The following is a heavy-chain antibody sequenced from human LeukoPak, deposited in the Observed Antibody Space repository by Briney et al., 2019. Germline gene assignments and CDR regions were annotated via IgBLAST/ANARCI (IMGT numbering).Heavy chain of an antibody. Sequence: SETLSLTCTVSGGSISSSSYYWGWIRQPPGKGLEWIGSIYYSGSTYYNPSLKSRVTISVDTSKNQFSLKLSSVTAADTAVYYCARTSYGYLTNDYWGQGTLVTVSS. CDR1: GGSISSSSYY. CDR2: IYYSGST. CDR3: ARTSYGYLTNDY. V-gene: IGHV4-39*07. J-gene: IGHJ4*02. D-gene: IGHD5-18*01.